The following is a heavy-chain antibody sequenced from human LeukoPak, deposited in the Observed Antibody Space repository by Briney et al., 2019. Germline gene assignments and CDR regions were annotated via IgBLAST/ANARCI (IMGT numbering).Heavy chain of an antibody. V-gene: IGHV3-23*01. CDR2: ISGSGGST. D-gene: IGHD6-13*01. Sequence: GGSLRLSCAASGFTFSSYAMSWVRQAPGKGLEWVSAISGSGGSTYYADSVKGRFTISRDDSKNTLYLQMNSLRAEDTAVYYCAKDVRHSSSWYGGVDHWGQGTLVTVSS. J-gene: IGHJ4*02. CDR1: GFTFSSYA. CDR3: AKDVRHSSSWYGGVDH.